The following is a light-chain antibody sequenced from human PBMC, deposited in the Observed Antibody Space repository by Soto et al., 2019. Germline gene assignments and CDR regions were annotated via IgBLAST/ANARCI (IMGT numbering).Light chain of an antibody. V-gene: IGLV1-40*01. CDR2: GHN. Sequence: QSVLTQPPSVSGAPGQRVTISCTGNASNIGAGYEVHWYQQPPGKAPKLLISGHNIRPSGVPDRFFGSKSGTSASLAINGLLAEDEADYYCQSYDISLSGSGVFGGGTKVTVL. J-gene: IGLJ3*02. CDR1: ASNIGAGYE. CDR3: QSYDISLSGSGV.